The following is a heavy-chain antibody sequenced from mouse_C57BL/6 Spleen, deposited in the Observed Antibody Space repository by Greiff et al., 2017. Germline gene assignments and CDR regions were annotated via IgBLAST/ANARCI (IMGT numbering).Heavy chain of an antibody. D-gene: IGHD1-1*01. J-gene: IGHJ4*01. CDR1: GYTFTGYW. Sequence: VQLQQSGAELMKPGATVKLSCKATGYTFTGYWIEWVKQRPGHGLEWIGEILPGSGSTNYNEKFTGKGTFTADTSSNTAFMLLSSLTTEDSAIYYCARGYYYGSSYGAMDGWGQGTSVTVAS. CDR3: ARGYYYGSSYGAMDG. CDR2: ILPGSGST. V-gene: IGHV1-9*01.